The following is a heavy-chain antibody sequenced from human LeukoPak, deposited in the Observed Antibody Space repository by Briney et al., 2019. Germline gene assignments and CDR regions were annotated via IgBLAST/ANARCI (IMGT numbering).Heavy chain of an antibody. J-gene: IGHJ5*02. CDR1: GGSISSGSYY. D-gene: IGHD2-2*01. CDR3: AGDIVVVPAAPTNWFDP. Sequence: PSETLSLTCTVSGGSISSGSYYWSWIRQPAGKGLKWIGRIYTSGSTNYNPSLKSRVTISVDTSKNQFSLKLSSVTAADTAVYYCAGDIVVVPAAPTNWFDPWGQGTLVTVSS. V-gene: IGHV4-61*02. CDR2: IYTSGST.